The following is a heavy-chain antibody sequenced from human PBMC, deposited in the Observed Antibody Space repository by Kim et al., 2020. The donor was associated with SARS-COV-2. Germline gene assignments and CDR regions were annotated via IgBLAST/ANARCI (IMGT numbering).Heavy chain of an antibody. CDR3: ARHGSTLYWNLNYYYY. CDR2: IYYSGST. D-gene: IGHD2-8*02. V-gene: IGHV4-39*01. J-gene: IGHJ6*03. Sequence: SETLSLTCTVSGGSISSSSYYWGWIRQPPGKGLEWIGSIYYSGSTYYNPSLKSRVTISVDTSKNQFSLKLSSVTAADTAVYYCARHGSTLYWNLNYYYY. CDR1: GGSISSSSYY.